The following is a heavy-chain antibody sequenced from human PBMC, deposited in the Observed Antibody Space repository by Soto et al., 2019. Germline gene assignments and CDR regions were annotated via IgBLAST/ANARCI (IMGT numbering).Heavy chain of an antibody. D-gene: IGHD2-21*02. CDR3: ASPTYCGGDCYPDYYGMDV. J-gene: IGHJ6*02. CDR2: ISSSSSTT. CDR1: GFTFSSYS. V-gene: IGHV3-48*02. Sequence: GGSLRLSCAASGFTFSSYSMNWVRQAPGKGLEWVSYISSSSSTTYYADSVKGRFTISRDNAKNSLYLQMNSLRDEDTAVYYCASPTYCGGDCYPDYYGMDVWGQGTTVTVSS.